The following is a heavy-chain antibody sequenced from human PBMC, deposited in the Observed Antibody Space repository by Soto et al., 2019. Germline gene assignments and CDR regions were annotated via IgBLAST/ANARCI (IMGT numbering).Heavy chain of an antibody. D-gene: IGHD6-19*01. CDR2: ISYDGSNK. Sequence: QVQLVESWGGVVQPGRSLRLSCAASGFTFSSYGMHWVRQAPGKGLEWVAVISYDGSNKYYADSVKGRFTISRDNSKNTVYLQVNSLRAEDTAVYFCAKDGNAYGSGWYAPGLDCWGQGTLVTVSS. CDR3: AKDGNAYGSGWYAPGLDC. V-gene: IGHV3-30*18. J-gene: IGHJ4*02. CDR1: GFTFSSYG.